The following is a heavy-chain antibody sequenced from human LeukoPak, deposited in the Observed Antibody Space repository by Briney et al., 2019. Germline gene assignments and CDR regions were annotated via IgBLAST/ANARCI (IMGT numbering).Heavy chain of an antibody. J-gene: IGHJ4*02. CDR3: AKAKAPYGGDYFDY. V-gene: IGHV3-33*06. CDR1: GFTFSSYG. D-gene: IGHD4-17*01. Sequence: PGGSLRLSCAASGFTFSSYGMHWVRQAPGKGLEWVAVIWYDGSNKYYADSVKGRFTISRDNSKNTLYLQMNSLRAEDTAVYYCAKAKAPYGGDYFDYWGRGTLVTVSS. CDR2: IWYDGSNK.